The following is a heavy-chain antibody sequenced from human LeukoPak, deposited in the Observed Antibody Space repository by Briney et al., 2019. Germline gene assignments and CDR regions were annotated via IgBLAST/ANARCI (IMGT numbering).Heavy chain of an antibody. V-gene: IGHV3-23*01. CDR1: GFTFSSYG. D-gene: IGHD3-10*01. CDR2: ISGSGGST. J-gene: IGHJ4*02. CDR3: AKDRGSGSYSNDY. Sequence: PGGSLRLSCAASGFTFSSYGMSWVRQAPGKGLEWVSAISGSGGSTYYADSVKGRFTISRDNSKNTLYLQMNSLRAEDKAVYYCAKDRGSGSYSNDYWGQGTLVTVSS.